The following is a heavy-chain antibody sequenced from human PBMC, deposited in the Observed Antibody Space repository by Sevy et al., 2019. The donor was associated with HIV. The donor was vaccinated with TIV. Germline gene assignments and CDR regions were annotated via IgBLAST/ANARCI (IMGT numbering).Heavy chain of an antibody. CDR1: GGSISSYY. J-gene: IGHJ6*02. CDR3: VREGYDTVTSYYYYGMDV. V-gene: IGHV4-59*01. D-gene: IGHD4-17*01. CDR2: IYYSGST. Sequence: SETLSLTCTVSGGSISSYYWSWIRQPPGKGLEWIGYIYYSGSTNYNPSLKSRVTISVDTSKNQFSLKLSSVTAADTAVYYCVREGYDTVTSYYYYGMDVWGQGTTVTVSS.